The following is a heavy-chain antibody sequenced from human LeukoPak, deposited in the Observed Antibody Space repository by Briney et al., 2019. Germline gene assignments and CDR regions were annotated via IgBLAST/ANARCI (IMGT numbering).Heavy chain of an antibody. Sequence: GRSLRLSCAASGFTFSSYGMHWVRQAPGKGLEWVAVIWYDGSNKYYADSVKGRFTISRDNSKNTLYLQMNSLRAEDTAVYYCARGGGYRGYGQDYWGQGTLVTVSS. V-gene: IGHV3-33*01. J-gene: IGHJ4*02. CDR2: IWYDGSNK. CDR1: GFTFSSYG. D-gene: IGHD5-12*01. CDR3: ARGGGYRGYGQDY.